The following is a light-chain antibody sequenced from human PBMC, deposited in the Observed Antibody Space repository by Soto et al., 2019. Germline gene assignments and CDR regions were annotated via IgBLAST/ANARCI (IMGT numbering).Light chain of an antibody. Sequence: QLVLTQPPSASGSPGQSVTLSCSGISSDIRDSNYVSWYQQHPGKAPKLVVSEVTKRPSGVPDRFSGSRSGTTAFLTISGLQTEDEADYYCGSKAGSDKHVVFGGGTKLTVL. V-gene: IGLV2-8*01. CDR2: EVT. CDR1: SSDIRDSNY. CDR3: GSKAGSDKHVV. J-gene: IGLJ2*01.